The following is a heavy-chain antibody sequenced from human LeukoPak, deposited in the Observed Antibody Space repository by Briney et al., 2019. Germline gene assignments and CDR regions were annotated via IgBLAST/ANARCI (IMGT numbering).Heavy chain of an antibody. CDR1: GFNVSSNN. Sequence: PGESLRLSCAASGFNVSSNNMNWVRQAPGKGLDWVSVIYRGGSIHYADSVKGRFTISRDNSKNTLYLQMNSLRAEDTAVYYCAREPVGFRELDWWGQGTLVTVSS. D-gene: IGHD1-26*01. CDR3: AREPVGFRELDW. V-gene: IGHV3-53*01. CDR2: IYRGGSI. J-gene: IGHJ4*02.